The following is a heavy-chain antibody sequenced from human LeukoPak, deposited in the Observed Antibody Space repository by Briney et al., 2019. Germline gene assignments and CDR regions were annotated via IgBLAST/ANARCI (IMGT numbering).Heavy chain of an antibody. CDR2: ISSSSTI. J-gene: IGHJ4*02. CDR3: ARARYADY. CDR1: GFTFSSYS. Sequence: PGGSLRLSCAASGFTFSSYSMNWVRQAPGKGLEWVSYISSSSTIYYADSVKGRFTISRDNAKNSLYLQMNSLRDEDTAVYYCARARYADYWGQGTLVTVSS. D-gene: IGHD1-1*01. V-gene: IGHV3-48*02.